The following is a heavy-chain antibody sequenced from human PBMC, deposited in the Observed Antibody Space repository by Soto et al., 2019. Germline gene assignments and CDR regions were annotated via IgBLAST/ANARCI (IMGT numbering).Heavy chain of an antibody. V-gene: IGHV5-51*01. J-gene: IGHJ6*02. D-gene: IGHD1-20*01. Sequence: PGESLKISCKGPGYSFTSYWIGWVRQMPGKGPEWMGIIYPGDSDTRYSPSFQGQVTISADKSISTAYLQWSSLKASDTAMYYCARPSRVTVTTVYSYYCYGKAVRNQGSKVTVSS. CDR2: IYPGDSDT. CDR1: GYSFTSYW. CDR3: ARPSRVTVTTVYSYYCYGKAV.